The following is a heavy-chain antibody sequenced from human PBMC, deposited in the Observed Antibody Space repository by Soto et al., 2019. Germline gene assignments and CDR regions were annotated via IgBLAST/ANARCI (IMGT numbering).Heavy chain of an antibody. CDR2: INPKTGDT. CDR3: ATGTNGTTGWYHP. V-gene: IGHV1-2*02. J-gene: IGHJ5*02. CDR1: VYTFTDFY. Sequence: QVQLVQSGTEVKKPGASVTVSCKSSVYTFTDFYLHWLRQAPGQGLEWAGWINPKTGDTKSSQKFQGRVTMSRDTSVSTAYIDLTSLTSDDTAMYYCATGTNGTTGWYHPWGQGTRVTVSS. D-gene: IGHD1-1*01.